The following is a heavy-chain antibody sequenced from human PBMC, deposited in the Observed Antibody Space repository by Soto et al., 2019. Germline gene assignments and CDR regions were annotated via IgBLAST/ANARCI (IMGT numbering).Heavy chain of an antibody. D-gene: IGHD3-3*01. CDR1: GGSISSSNYY. Sequence: QLQLQESGPGLVKPSETLSLTCTVSGGSISSSNYYWGWIRQPPGKGLEWIGSIYYCGSTYYNPSLKSRSTISVHTSKNQFSLKLNSVTAADTAVYYCASPYYDFWSGFHNDAFDIWGQGTMVTVSS. V-gene: IGHV4-39*01. CDR3: ASPYYDFWSGFHNDAFDI. CDR2: IYYCGST. J-gene: IGHJ3*02.